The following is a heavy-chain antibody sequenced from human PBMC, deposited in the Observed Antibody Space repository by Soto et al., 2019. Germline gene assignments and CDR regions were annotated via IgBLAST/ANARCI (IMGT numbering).Heavy chain of an antibody. J-gene: IGHJ5*02. Sequence: EVQLVESGGGLVQPGGSLRLSCAASKFSFSGYWMHWVRQAPGKGLMWVSRVNPDGSTTTYADSVKGRFTISRDNAKNPVFLQMNSLRADDPAVYYCAKVASGSYDWFDPWGQGTLVTVSS. CDR2: VNPDGSTT. CDR1: KFSFSGYW. CDR3: AKVASGSYDWFDP. D-gene: IGHD1-26*01. V-gene: IGHV3-74*01.